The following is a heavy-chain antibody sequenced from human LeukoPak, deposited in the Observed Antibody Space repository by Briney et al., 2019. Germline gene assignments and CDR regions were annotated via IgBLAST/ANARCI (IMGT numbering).Heavy chain of an antibody. CDR3: ARAPDTSDSYFVPANYFDY. CDR1: GGSISSYY. D-gene: IGHD3-22*01. V-gene: IGHV4-59*01. Sequence: PSETLSLTCTVSGGSISSYYWSWIRQPPGKGLEWIGYIYYSGSTNYNPSLKSRVTISVDTSKNQFSLQLTSVTAADTAVYFCARAPDTSDSYFVPANYFDYWGQGILVTVSP. CDR2: IYYSGST. J-gene: IGHJ4*02.